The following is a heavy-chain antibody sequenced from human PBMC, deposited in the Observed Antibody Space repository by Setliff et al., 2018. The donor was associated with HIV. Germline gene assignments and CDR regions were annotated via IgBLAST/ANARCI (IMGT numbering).Heavy chain of an antibody. Sequence: TLSLTCPVSGASLSGDDFFWNWIRQHPTGALEWIGYISYRGTTFYNPSLKSRLAIPVDTSKSHFSLQLTSMTAADTAVYFCARALYFYDSRGFRSLGFDPWGQGTLVTVSS. CDR1: GASLSGDDFF. D-gene: IGHD3-22*01. V-gene: IGHV4-31*03. CDR3: ARALYFYDSRGFRSLGFDP. CDR2: ISYRGTT. J-gene: IGHJ5*02.